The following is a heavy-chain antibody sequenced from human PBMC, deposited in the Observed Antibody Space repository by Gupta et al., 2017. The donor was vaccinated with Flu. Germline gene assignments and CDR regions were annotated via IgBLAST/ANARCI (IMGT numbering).Heavy chain of an antibody. CDR2: SLSSGALT. J-gene: IGHJ5*02. Sequence: GFIFSNYEMNWVRQAPGKGLEWIAYSLSSGALTYYADSVRGRFTISRDNADNSLYLEMNSLRPDDTAVYFCARGLGGRFDPWGQGTLVSVSS. CDR1: GFIFSNYE. CDR3: ARGLGGRFDP. D-gene: IGHD1-26*01. V-gene: IGHV3-48*03.